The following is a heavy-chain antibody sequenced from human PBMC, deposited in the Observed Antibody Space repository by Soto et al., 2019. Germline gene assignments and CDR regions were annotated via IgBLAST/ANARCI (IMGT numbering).Heavy chain of an antibody. CDR1: GFTFSVYA. CDR3: ARGQGAAIGDYYYHGMDV. CDR2: IRSRANNFAT. Sequence: PGGSLRLSCAPTGFTFSVYAMTWVRQASGKGLEWVGRIRSRANNFATSSAASVKGRLTFSRDDSKNSAYLQMNTLKPEDTAVYYCARGQGAAIGDYYYHGMDVWGQGATVTVSS. J-gene: IGHJ6*02. D-gene: IGHD2-2*02. V-gene: IGHV3-73*01.